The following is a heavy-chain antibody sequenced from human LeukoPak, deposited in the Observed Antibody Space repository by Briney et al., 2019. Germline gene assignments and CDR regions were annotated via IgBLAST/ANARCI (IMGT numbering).Heavy chain of an antibody. D-gene: IGHD3-10*01. J-gene: IGHJ4*02. Sequence: SETLSLTCTVSGGSISSSSYYWAWIRQPPGKGLEYIGSYSGSTYYNPSFKSRVTISVDTSKKQFSLKLSSVTAADTAVYYCARSSYGAGSKPYWVDYWGQGTLVTVSS. V-gene: IGHV4-39*01. CDR1: GGSISSSSYY. CDR2: YSGST. CDR3: ARSSYGAGSKPYWVDY.